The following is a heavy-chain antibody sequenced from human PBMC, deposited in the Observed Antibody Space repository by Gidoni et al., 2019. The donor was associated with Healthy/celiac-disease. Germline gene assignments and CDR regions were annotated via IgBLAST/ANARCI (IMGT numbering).Heavy chain of an antibody. D-gene: IGHD3-22*01. CDR1: GGPFTSYA. Sequence: QVQLVQAGAEVKKPGSSVKVSCKASGGPFTSYAISWVRQAPGQGLEWMGRIIPILGIANYAQKFQGRVTITADKSTSTAYMELSSLRSEDTAVYYCARETYYYDSSGYYSGYWGQGTLVTVSS. J-gene: IGHJ4*02. V-gene: IGHV1-69*04. CDR2: IIPILGIA. CDR3: ARETYYYDSSGYYSGY.